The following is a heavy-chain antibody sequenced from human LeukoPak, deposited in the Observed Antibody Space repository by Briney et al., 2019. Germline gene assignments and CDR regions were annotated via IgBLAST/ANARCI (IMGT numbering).Heavy chain of an antibody. CDR1: GFTFDDYG. D-gene: IGHD6-13*01. V-gene: IGHV3-20*04. Sequence: GGSLRLSCAASGFTFDDYGMSWVRQAPGKGLEWVSGINWKGDKKGYADSVKGRFTISRDNAKNSLYLQMNSLRVEDMALYYCARDSGYSSSWYDAFDIWGQGTMVTVSS. CDR2: INWKGDKK. J-gene: IGHJ3*02. CDR3: ARDSGYSSSWYDAFDI.